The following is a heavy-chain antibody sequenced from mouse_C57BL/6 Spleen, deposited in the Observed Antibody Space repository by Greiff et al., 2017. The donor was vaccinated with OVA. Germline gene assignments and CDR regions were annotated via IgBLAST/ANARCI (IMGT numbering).Heavy chain of an antibody. CDR2: IDPAHGNT. V-gene: IGHV14-3*01. Sequence: VQLQQSVAELVRPGASVKLSCTASGVNIKNTYMHWVKKRPEQGLEWIGRIDPAHGNTKSAPKFQGKATITADTAYNTAYLQLSSLTSEDTAIYYCARRGGDYEGFADWGQGTLVTVSA. D-gene: IGHD2-4*01. CDR1: GVNIKNTY. J-gene: IGHJ3*01. CDR3: ARRGGDYEGFAD.